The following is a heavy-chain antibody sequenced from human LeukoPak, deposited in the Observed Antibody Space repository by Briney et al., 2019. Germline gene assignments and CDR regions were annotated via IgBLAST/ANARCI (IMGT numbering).Heavy chain of an antibody. CDR3: ARGSDIVVVPAATSHVIGAFDI. CDR1: GGTFSSYA. J-gene: IGHJ3*02. V-gene: IGHV1-69*05. Sequence: SVKVSCKASGGTFSSYAISWVRQAPGQGLEWMGGIIPIFGTANYAQKFQGRVTITTDESTSTAYMELSSLRSEDTAVYYCARGSDIVVVPAATSHVIGAFDIWGQGTMVTVSS. D-gene: IGHD2-2*01. CDR2: IIPIFGTA.